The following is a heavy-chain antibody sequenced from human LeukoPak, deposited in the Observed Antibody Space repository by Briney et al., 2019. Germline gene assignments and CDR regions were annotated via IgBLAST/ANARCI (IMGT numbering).Heavy chain of an antibody. D-gene: IGHD3-10*01. CDR1: GFTFSNAW. CDR3: TTGLLWFGELGY. Sequence: GGSLRLSCAPSGFTFSNAWMSWVRQAPGKGLEWVGRIKSKTDGETKDYAAPVKGRFIVSRDDSKSTVYLQMDSLKTEDTAIYYCTTGLLWFGELGYWGQGTLVTVSS. V-gene: IGHV3-15*01. J-gene: IGHJ4*02. CDR2: IKSKTDGETK.